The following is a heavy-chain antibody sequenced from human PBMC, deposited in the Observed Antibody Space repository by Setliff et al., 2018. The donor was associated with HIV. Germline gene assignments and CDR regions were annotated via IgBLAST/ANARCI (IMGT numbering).Heavy chain of an antibody. CDR3: ARHSITLVVGVPERDDAFDI. V-gene: IGHV4-39*01. D-gene: IGHD3-22*01. Sequence: SETLSLTCTVSGGSVSSSSSYWGWIRQPPGKGLEWIGNVCYSRSSYYNPSLKSRVTISVDTSKNQFSLKLSSVTAADTAVYCCARHSITLVVGVPERDDAFDIWGQGTMVTVSS. CDR1: GGSVSSSSSY. J-gene: IGHJ3*02. CDR2: VCYSRSS.